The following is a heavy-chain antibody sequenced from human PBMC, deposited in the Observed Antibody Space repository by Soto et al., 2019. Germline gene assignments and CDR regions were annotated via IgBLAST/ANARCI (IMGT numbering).Heavy chain of an antibody. J-gene: IGHJ4*02. CDR3: AKDGSHNFDY. D-gene: IGHD1-26*01. CDR1: GFTFSHYA. CDR2: MSYDGSNE. Sequence: QVQLVESGGGVVQPGRSLRLSCAASGFTFSHYAMHWVRQAPGKGLEWVALMSYDGSNEYYADSVKGRFTISRDNSKNTLELQMNRLRAEDTAVYYCAKDGSHNFDYWGQGTLVTVSS. V-gene: IGHV3-30*18.